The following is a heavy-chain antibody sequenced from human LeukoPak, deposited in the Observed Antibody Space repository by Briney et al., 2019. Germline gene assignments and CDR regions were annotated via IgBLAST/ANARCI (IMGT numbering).Heavy chain of an antibody. Sequence: SETLSLTCAVYGGSFSGYYCSWLRQPPGKGMQWIGEINHSGSTNYNPSLKSRVTISVDTSKNQFSLKLSSVTAADTAVYYCARGELMTTNAFDIWGQGTMVTVSS. CDR2: INHSGST. V-gene: IGHV4-34*01. CDR1: GGSFSGYY. D-gene: IGHD4-11*01. CDR3: ARGELMTTNAFDI. J-gene: IGHJ3*02.